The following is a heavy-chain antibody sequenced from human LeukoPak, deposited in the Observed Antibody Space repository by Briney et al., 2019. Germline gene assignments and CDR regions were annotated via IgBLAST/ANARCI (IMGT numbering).Heavy chain of an antibody. CDR2: IIPIFGTA. J-gene: IGHJ6*03. CDR1: GGTFSSYA. V-gene: IGHV1-69*13. Sequence: SVKVSCKASGGTFSSYAISWVRQAPGQGLEWMGGIIPIFGTANYAQKFQGRVTITADESTSTAYMELSSLRSEDTAVYYCARAEMATIPGYYYFMDVWGKGTTVTISS. CDR3: ARAEMATIPGYYYFMDV. D-gene: IGHD5-24*01.